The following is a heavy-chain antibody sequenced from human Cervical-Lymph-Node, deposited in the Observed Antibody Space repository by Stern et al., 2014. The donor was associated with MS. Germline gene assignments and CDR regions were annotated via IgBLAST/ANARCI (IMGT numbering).Heavy chain of an antibody. Sequence: QVHLVESGGGVVQPGRSLRLSCAASGFNFRSYAMNWVRQAPGKGLEWVAVITYDGKNEYYVDSVKGRFTISRNNSKNTLFLQMNSLRTEDTAVYYCARERFRGMDVWGRGTTVIVS. CDR3: ARERFRGMDV. J-gene: IGHJ6*02. V-gene: IGHV3-30*04. CDR2: ITYDGKNE. D-gene: IGHD3-16*01. CDR1: GFNFRSYA.